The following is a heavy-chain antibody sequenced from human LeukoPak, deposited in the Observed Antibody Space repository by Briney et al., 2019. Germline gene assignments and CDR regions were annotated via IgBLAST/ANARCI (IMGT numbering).Heavy chain of an antibody. V-gene: IGHV3-23*01. CDR2: ISDSGGST. Sequence: GGSLRLSCEASGFTFSSYAMNWVRQAPGKGLEWVSGISDSGGSTFYADSVKGRFTISRDNSKNTLYLQMNGLRAEDTAVYYCAKARTIHCGGDCDFDYWGQGTLVTVSS. J-gene: IGHJ4*02. CDR1: GFTFSSYA. CDR3: AKARTIHCGGDCDFDY. D-gene: IGHD2-21*01.